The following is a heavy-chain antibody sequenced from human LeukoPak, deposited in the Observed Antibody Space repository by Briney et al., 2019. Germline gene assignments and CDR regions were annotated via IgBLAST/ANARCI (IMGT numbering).Heavy chain of an antibody. Sequence: HPGGSLRLSCAASGFTFSSHWMTWVRQAPRKGLEWVANIKEDGSKKNYVDSVKGRFTISRDNAKNSLYLQMNSLRAEDTAVYYCARDYCSSTSCLFDYWGQGTLVTVSS. V-gene: IGHV3-7*01. D-gene: IGHD2-2*01. CDR1: GFTFSSHW. J-gene: IGHJ4*02. CDR2: IKEDGSKK. CDR3: ARDYCSSTSCLFDY.